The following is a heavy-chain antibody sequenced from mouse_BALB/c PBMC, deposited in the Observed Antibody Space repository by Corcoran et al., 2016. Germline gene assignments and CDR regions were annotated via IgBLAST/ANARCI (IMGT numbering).Heavy chain of an antibody. V-gene: IGHV14-3*02. D-gene: IGHD2-1*01. CDR3: GRSREGNYVVY. J-gene: IGHJ2*01. CDR1: GFNIKDTY. CDR2: VDPASGNT. Sequence: EVQLQQSGAELLKPGASVKLSCTASGFNIKDTYMHWVKQRPEQGLEWIGRVDPASGNTKYDPNFQGKATMTADTSSNTVYLQLSSLTSEATAVYYCGRSREGNYVVYWGQGTTLTVSS.